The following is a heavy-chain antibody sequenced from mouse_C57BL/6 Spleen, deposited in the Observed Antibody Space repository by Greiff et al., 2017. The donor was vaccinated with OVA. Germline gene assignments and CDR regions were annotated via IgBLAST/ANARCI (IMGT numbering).Heavy chain of an antibody. CDR2: ISNGGGST. Sequence: EVMLVESGGGLVQPGGSLKLSCAASGFTFSDYYMYWVRQTPEKRLEWVAYISNGGGSTYYPDTVKGRFTISRDNAKNTLYLQMSRLKSEDTAMYYCARHSQGDFDVWGTGTTVTVSS. CDR1: GFTFSDYY. V-gene: IGHV5-12*01. J-gene: IGHJ1*03. CDR3: ARHSQGDFDV.